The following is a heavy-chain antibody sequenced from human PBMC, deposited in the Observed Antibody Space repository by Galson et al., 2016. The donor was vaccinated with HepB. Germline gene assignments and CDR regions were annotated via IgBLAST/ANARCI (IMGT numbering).Heavy chain of an antibody. CDR2: ISSSSSYI. Sequence: SLRLSCAASGFTFSSYSMNWVRQAPGKGLEWVSSISSSSSYIYYADSVKGRFTISRDNAKNSLYLQMNSLRAEDPAVYYCARAPKWEPDAGDAFDIWGQGTMVTVSP. CDR3: ARAPKWEPDAGDAFDI. CDR1: GFTFSSYS. V-gene: IGHV3-21*01. D-gene: IGHD1-26*01. J-gene: IGHJ3*02.